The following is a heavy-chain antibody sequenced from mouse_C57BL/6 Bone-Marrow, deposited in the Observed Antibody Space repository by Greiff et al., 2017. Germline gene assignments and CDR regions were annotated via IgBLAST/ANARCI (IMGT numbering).Heavy chain of an antibody. CDR2: IWSDGST. Sequence: VKLQESGPGLVAPSQSLSITCTVSGFSLTSYGVHWVRQPPGKGLEWLVVIWSDGSTTYNSALKYRLSISTDNSKSQVFLKMNSLQTEDTAMYYGARHAYYSNYEGFAYWGQGTLVTVSA. D-gene: IGHD2-5*01. J-gene: IGHJ3*01. V-gene: IGHV2-6-1*01. CDR1: GFSLTSYG. CDR3: ARHAYYSNYEGFAY.